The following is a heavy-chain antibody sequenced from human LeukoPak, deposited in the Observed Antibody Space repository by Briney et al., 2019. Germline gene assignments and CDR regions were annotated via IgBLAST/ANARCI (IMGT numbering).Heavy chain of an antibody. CDR3: GSDQRQIGAFDI. J-gene: IGHJ3*02. CDR1: GDSISSGDYY. D-gene: IGHD2-15*01. V-gene: IGHV4-30-4*08. CDR2: IYYSGST. Sequence: SETLSLTCTVSGDSISSGDYYWSWIRQPPGKGLEWIGYIYYSGSTYYNPSLKSRVTISVDTSKNQFSLKLSSVTAADTAVYYCGSDQRQIGAFDIWGQGTMVTVSS.